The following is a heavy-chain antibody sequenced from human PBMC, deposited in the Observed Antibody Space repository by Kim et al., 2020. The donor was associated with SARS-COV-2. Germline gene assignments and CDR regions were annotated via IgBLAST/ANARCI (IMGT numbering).Heavy chain of an antibody. D-gene: IGHD6-19*01. J-gene: IGHJ3*02. Sequence: YADSVEGRFTISRDNSKNTLYLQMNSLRAEDTAVYYCARHGLGQAFDIWGQGTMVTVSS. V-gene: IGHV3-53*01. CDR3: ARHGLGQAFDI.